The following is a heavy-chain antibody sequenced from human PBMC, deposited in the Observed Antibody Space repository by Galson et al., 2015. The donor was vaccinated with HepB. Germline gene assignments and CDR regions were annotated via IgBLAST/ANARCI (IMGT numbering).Heavy chain of an antibody. V-gene: IGHV3-23*01. D-gene: IGHD3-22*01. CDR1: GFTFSRYA. CDR3: ARDATSYSDTSGYRVGAFDI. Sequence: SLRLSCAASGFTFSRYAMAWVRQAPGKGLECLSTITGSGDGAYYTDSVKGRFTISSDNSRNTLYLQMNSLRAEDTAVYYCARDATSYSDTSGYRVGAFDIWGQGKMVTASS. CDR2: ITGSGDGA. J-gene: IGHJ3*02.